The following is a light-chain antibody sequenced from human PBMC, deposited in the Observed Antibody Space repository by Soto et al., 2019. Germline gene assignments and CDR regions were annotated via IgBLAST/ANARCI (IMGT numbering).Light chain of an antibody. CDR3: AAWDDSLNGPV. J-gene: IGLJ3*02. Sequence: QSVLTQTPSVSGAPRQRVTISCSGSSSNIGNNAVSWYQHLPGKAPKLLIYYDDLLPAWVSDRFSGSKSGTSASLAISGLQSEDEGDYFCAAWDDSLNGPVFGGGTKLTVL. V-gene: IGLV1-36*01. CDR1: SSNIGNNA. CDR2: YDD.